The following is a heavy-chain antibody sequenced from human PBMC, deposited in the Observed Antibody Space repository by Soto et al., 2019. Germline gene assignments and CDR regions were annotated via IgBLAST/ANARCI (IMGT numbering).Heavy chain of an antibody. V-gene: IGHV1-69*13. D-gene: IGHD6-19*01. Sequence: GASVKVSCKASGGTFSSYAISWVRQAPGQGLEWMGGIIPIFGTANYAQKFQGRVTITADESTSTAYMELSSLRSEDTAVYYCASRPTRAVAAPGLDYWGQGTLVTVSS. J-gene: IGHJ4*02. CDR3: ASRPTRAVAAPGLDY. CDR2: IIPIFGTA. CDR1: GGTFSSYA.